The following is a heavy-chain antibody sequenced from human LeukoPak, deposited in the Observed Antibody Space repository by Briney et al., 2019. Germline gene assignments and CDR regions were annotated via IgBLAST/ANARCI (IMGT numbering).Heavy chain of an antibody. J-gene: IGHJ4*02. CDR1: GGSFSGYY. CDR3: ARGSGLDVVVPAANFDY. Sequence: SETLSLTCAVYGGSFSGYYWSWIRQPPGKGLEWIGEINHSGSTYYNPSLKSRVTISVDTSKNQFSLKLSSVTAADTAVYYCARGSGLDVVVPAANFDYWGQGTLVTVSS. V-gene: IGHV4-34*09. CDR2: INHSGST. D-gene: IGHD2-2*01.